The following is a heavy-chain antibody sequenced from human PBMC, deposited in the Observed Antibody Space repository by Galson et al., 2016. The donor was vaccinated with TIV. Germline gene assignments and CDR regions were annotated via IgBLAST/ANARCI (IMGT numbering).Heavy chain of an antibody. D-gene: IGHD3-22*01. V-gene: IGHV3-23*01. J-gene: IGHJ6*02. CDR2: ISGGGGTT. CDR1: GFTFSSYA. Sequence: SLRLSCAASGFTFSSYAMTWVRQAPGKGLEWVSTISGGGGTTYYTDSVKGRFTISRDNSKSTLHLQMNSLGPEDTAVYYCAKVPSSGFSYYFGFDVWGQGTTVTVS. CDR3: AKVPSSGFSYYFGFDV.